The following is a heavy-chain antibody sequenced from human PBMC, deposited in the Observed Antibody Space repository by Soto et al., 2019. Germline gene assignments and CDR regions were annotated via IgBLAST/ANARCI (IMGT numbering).Heavy chain of an antibody. V-gene: IGHV1-69*13. CDR1: GGTFSSYA. CDR3: ARDNPPFDP. CDR2: IIPIFGTA. Sequence: ASVKVSCKASGGTFSSYAISWVRQAPGQGLEWMGGIIPIFGTANYAQKFQGRVTITADESTNTAYMELRSLRSDDTAVYYCARDNPPFDPWGQGTLVTVSS. J-gene: IGHJ5*02.